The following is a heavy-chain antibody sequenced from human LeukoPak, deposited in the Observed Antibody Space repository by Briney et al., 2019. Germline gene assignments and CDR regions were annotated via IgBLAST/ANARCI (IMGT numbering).Heavy chain of an antibody. CDR2: IYISGST. Sequence: KPSETLSLTCTVSGGSISSYYWSWIRQPAGKGLEWIGRIYISGSTNYTPSLKSRVTMAVDTSKDQFSLKLISVTAADTAVYYCARDVSYDSSGYYLYFDLWGRGTLVTVSS. CDR1: GGSISSYY. CDR3: ARDVSYDSSGYYLYFDL. V-gene: IGHV4-4*07. J-gene: IGHJ2*01. D-gene: IGHD3-22*01.